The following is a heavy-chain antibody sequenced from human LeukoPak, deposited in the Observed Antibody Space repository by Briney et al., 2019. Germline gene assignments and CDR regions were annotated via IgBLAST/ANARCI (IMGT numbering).Heavy chain of an antibody. CDR3: AKQFMTTVSHFDY. V-gene: IGHV1-46*01. D-gene: IGHD4-17*01. Sequence: ASVKVSCKASGYTFTSYYMHWVRQAPGQGLEWMGIINPSGGSTSYAQKFQGRVTMTRDMSTSTVYMELNSLRAEDTAVYYCAKQFMTTVSHFDYWGQGTLVTVSS. CDR2: INPSGGST. J-gene: IGHJ4*02. CDR1: GYTFTSYY.